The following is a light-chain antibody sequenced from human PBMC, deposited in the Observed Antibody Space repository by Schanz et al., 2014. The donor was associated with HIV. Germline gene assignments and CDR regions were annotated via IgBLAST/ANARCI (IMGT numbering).Light chain of an antibody. CDR3: QYFGNSGGT. Sequence: EIVLTQSPGSLSLSPGGRATLSCGASQSLSSSYLAWYQQKRDQPPRLVIYATSTRAAGIPDRFSGTGSGTDFTLTISRLEPEDVAVYFCQYFGNSGGTFGGGTKVEIK. J-gene: IGKJ4*01. CDR2: ATS. CDR1: QSLSSSY. V-gene: IGKV3-20*01.